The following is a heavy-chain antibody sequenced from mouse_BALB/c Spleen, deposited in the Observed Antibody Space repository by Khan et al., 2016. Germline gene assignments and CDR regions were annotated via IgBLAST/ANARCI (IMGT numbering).Heavy chain of an antibody. CDR2: IFPGSINT. D-gene: IGHD1-1*01. Sequence: QVRLQQSGPELVKPGASVKISCKASGYSFTSYYIHWVKQRPGQGLEWIGGIFPGSINTKYNEKLKGKATLTADTSSSTAYMQLSSLTSEDSAVYFCARSYDYGSPYYFDYWGQGATLTVSS. CDR3: ARSYDYGSPYYFDY. V-gene: IGHV1-66*01. CDR1: GYSFTSYY. J-gene: IGHJ2*01.